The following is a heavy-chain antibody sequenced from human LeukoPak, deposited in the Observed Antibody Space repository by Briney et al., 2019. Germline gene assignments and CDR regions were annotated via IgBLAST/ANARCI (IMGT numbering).Heavy chain of an antibody. CDR1: GFTFSSYA. J-gene: IGHJ4*02. Sequence: GGSLRLSCAASGFTFSSYAMHWVRQAPGRGLEWVAVISYDGSNKYYAVSVKGRFTISRDNSKNTLYLQMNSLRAEDTAVYYCARTRGLYCSGGSCHLTSTFDYWGQGTLVTASS. CDR3: ARTRGLYCSGGSCHLTSTFDY. CDR2: ISYDGSNK. D-gene: IGHD2-15*01. V-gene: IGHV3-30*04.